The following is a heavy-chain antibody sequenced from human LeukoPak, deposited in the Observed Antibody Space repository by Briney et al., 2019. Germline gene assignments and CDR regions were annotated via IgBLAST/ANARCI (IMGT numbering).Heavy chain of an antibody. Sequence: GALRLSCAASGFTFSSYSMNWVRQAPGKGLEWVGRIKSKTDGGTTDYAAPVKGRFTISRDDSKNTLYLQMNSLKTEDTAVYYCTTQYTELGYCSSTSCYQGWFDPWGQGTLVTVSS. CDR2: IKSKTDGGTT. CDR1: GFTFSSYS. D-gene: IGHD2-2*01. J-gene: IGHJ5*02. V-gene: IGHV3-15*01. CDR3: TTQYTELGYCSSTSCYQGWFDP.